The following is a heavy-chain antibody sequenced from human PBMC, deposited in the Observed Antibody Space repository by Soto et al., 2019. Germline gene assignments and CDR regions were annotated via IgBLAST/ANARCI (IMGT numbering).Heavy chain of an antibody. V-gene: IGHV1-18*01. CDR3: ARDREASCFDY. Sequence: QVQLVQSGAEVKKPGASVKVSCKASGYTFTSYGISWVRQAPGQGLEWMGWISAYHGNTNYAQKLQGRVTMPTDTSTRTADMELRSLRSDDTAVYYCARDREASCFDYWGQGTLVTFSS. CDR1: GYTFTSYG. CDR2: ISAYHGNT. J-gene: IGHJ4*02.